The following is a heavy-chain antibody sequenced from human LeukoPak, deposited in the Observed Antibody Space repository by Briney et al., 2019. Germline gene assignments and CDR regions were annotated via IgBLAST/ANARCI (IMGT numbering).Heavy chain of an antibody. D-gene: IGHD6-13*01. CDR3: ARRSSTWSFDY. J-gene: IGHJ4*02. Sequence: SETLSLTCTVSGGSISSYYWSWIRQPPGKGLEWIGYIYYSGSTNYNPSLKSRVTISVDTSKNQFSLKLSSVTAADTAVYYCARRSSTWSFDYWGQGTLVTVSS. V-gene: IGHV4-59*01. CDR2: IYYSGST. CDR1: GGSISSYY.